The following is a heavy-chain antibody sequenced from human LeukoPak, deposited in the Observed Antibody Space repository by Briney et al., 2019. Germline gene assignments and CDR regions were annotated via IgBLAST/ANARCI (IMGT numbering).Heavy chain of an antibody. CDR1: GYTFTGYY. CDR2: INPNSGGT. J-gene: IGHJ4*02. D-gene: IGHD3-22*01. V-gene: IGHV1-2*02. CDR3: ARDGHFYDSSGPIEF. Sequence: ASVKVSCKASGYTFTGYYMHWVRQAPGQGLEWMGWINPNSGGTNYAQKFQGRVTMTRDTSISTAYMELSRLRSDDTAVYFCARDGHFYDSSGPIEFWGQGTLVTVSS.